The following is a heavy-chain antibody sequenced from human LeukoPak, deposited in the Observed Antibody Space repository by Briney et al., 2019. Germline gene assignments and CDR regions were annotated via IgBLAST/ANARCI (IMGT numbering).Heavy chain of an antibody. CDR1: GYTFTSYY. D-gene: IGHD2-15*01. V-gene: IGHV1-46*01. Sequence: GASVKVSCKASGYTFTSYYMHWVRQAPGQGLEWMGIINPSGGSTSYAQKFQGRVTMTRDTSTSTVYMELSSLRSEDTAVYYCARDQGLGYCSGGSCYSFDYWGQGTLVTVSS. J-gene: IGHJ4*02. CDR3: ARDQGLGYCSGGSCYSFDY. CDR2: INPSGGST.